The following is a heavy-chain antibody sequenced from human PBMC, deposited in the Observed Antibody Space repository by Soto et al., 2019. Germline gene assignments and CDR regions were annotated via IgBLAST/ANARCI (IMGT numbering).Heavy chain of an antibody. CDR2: IYYSGST. CDR1: GCSISSYY. V-gene: IGHV4-59*01. CDR3: ARVDVDTAMVTGFDY. Sequence: SETLSLTCTVSGCSISSYYWSWIRQPPGKGLEWIGYIYYSGSTNYNPSLKSRVTISVDTSKNQFSLKLSSVTAADTAVYYCARVDVDTAMVTGFDYWGQGTLVTVSS. D-gene: IGHD5-18*01. J-gene: IGHJ4*02.